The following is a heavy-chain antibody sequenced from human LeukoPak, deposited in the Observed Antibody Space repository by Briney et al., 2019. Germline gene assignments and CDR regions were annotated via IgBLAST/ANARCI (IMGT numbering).Heavy chain of an antibody. J-gene: IGHJ5*02. Sequence: ASVKVSCKASGYTFTSYYMHWVRQAPGRGLEWMGIINPSGGRTTYAQKFQGRVTMTRDTSTSTVYMELSSLRSEDTAVYYCARAYYYGSGSYYNFFLFDPWGQGTLVTVSS. CDR1: GYTFTSYY. CDR2: INPSGGRT. D-gene: IGHD3-10*01. V-gene: IGHV1-46*01. CDR3: ARAYYYGSGSYYNFFLFDP.